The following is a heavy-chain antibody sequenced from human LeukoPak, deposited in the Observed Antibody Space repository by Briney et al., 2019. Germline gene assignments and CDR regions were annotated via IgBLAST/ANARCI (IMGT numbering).Heavy chain of an antibody. V-gene: IGHV4-34*01. CDR3: ARGPYYYGSGTFYYYYGMDV. CDR2: INHSGST. D-gene: IGHD3-10*01. Sequence: SETPSLTCAVYGGSFSGYYWSWIRQPPGKGLEWIGEINHSGSTNYNPSLKNRVTISVDTSKNQFSLKLSSVTAADTAVYYCARGPYYYGSGTFYYYYGMDVWGKGTTVTVSS. J-gene: IGHJ6*04. CDR1: GGSFSGYY.